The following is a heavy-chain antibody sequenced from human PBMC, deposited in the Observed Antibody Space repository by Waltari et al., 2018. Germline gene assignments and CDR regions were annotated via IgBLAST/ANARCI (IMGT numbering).Heavy chain of an antibody. CDR1: AFTITNYY. D-gene: IGHD1-26*01. V-gene: IGHV1-69-2*01. CDR3: ATGLEDSDSASRPFDV. CDR2: VDPEDCEA. Sequence: VLLLQSGAAVKKPGTTVKISCKVSAFTITNYYIHWVQQAPGKGLHWMGLVDPEDCEAIYSENCQGRVTMTADTSTDTVYMQLSSLTSDDTAIYYCATGLEDSDSASRPFDVWGQGTMVTVS. J-gene: IGHJ3*01.